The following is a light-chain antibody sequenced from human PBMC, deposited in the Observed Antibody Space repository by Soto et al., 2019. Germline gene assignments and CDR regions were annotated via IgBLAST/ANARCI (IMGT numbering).Light chain of an antibody. J-gene: IGLJ1*01. CDR1: SSDVGGYNY. Sequence: QSVLTQPASVSGSPGQPITISCTGTSSDVGGYNYVSWYQQHPGKAPKLMIYEVSNRPSGVSNRFSGSKSGNTASLTISGLQAEDEADYYCSSYTSSSLWVFGTGTKVTVL. CDR2: EVS. CDR3: SSYTSSSLWV. V-gene: IGLV2-14*01.